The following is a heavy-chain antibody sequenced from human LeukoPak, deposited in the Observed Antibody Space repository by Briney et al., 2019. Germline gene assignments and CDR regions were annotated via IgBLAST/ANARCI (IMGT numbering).Heavy chain of an antibody. D-gene: IGHD6-13*01. Sequence: ASVKVSCKASGYTFTDYYMHWVRQAPAQGLEWMGWVNPNSGDTNYVLKFQGRVTMTSDTSISTAYMDLSRVRSDDTAVYYCALLFSSTSYRFDAWGQGTLVTVSS. CDR3: ALLFSSTSYRFDA. V-gene: IGHV1-2*02. CDR1: GYTFTDYY. CDR2: VNPNSGDT. J-gene: IGHJ4*01.